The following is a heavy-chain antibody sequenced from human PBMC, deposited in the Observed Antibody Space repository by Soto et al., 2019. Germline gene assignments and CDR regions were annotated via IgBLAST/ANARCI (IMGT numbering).Heavy chain of an antibody. CDR3: ASWGLSGTTIDY. J-gene: IGHJ4*02. D-gene: IGHD3-16*01. V-gene: IGHV1-8*01. Sequence: RASVKVSCKASGYTFTSYDINWVRQATGQGLEWMGWMNPNSGNTGYAQKFQGRVTMTRNTSISTAYMELSSLRSEDTAVYYCASWGLSGTTIDYWGQGTLVTVSS. CDR2: MNPNSGNT. CDR1: GYTFTSYD.